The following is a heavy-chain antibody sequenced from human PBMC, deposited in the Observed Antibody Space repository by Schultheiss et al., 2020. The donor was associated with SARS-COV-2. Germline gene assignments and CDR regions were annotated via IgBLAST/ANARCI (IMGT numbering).Heavy chain of an antibody. Sequence: GGSLRLSCAASGFTFSDYYMSWIRQAPGKGLEWVSYISSSGSTIYHADSVKGRLTISRDNAKNTLYLQMNSLRAGDTAVYYCARGRFGATWRYYYGMDVWGQGTTVTVSS. V-gene: IGHV3-11*04. D-gene: IGHD1-26*01. J-gene: IGHJ6*02. CDR1: GFTFSDYY. CDR3: ARGRFGATWRYYYGMDV. CDR2: ISSSGSTI.